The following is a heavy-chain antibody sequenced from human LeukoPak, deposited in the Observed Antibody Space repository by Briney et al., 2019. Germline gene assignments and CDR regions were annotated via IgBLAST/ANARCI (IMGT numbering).Heavy chain of an antibody. CDR1: GFTFSSYS. D-gene: IGHD2-2*01. CDR3: ARDTVYLFEYYFDY. CDR2: ISSSSSYI. J-gene: IGHJ4*02. V-gene: IGHV3-21*01. Sequence: GALRLSCAASGFTFSSYSMNWVRQAPGKGLEWVSSISSSSSYIYYADSVKGRFTISRDNAKNSLHLQMNSLRAEDTAVYYCARDTVYLFEYYFDYWGQGTLVTVSS.